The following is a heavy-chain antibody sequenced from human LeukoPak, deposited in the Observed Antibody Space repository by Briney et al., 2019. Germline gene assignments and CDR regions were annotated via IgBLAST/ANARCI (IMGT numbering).Heavy chain of an antibody. CDR1: GFTFSDYY. D-gene: IGHD7-27*01. CDR3: ARDRLGLSTTCSDY. V-gene: IGHV3-11*04. J-gene: IGHJ4*02. Sequence: PGGSLRLSCAASGFTFSDYYMSWIRQAPGKGLEWVSYISSSGSTIYYADSVKGRFTISRDNDKNSLYLKMNSLRAEDTAVYYCARDRLGLSTTCSDYWGQGTLVTVSS. CDR2: ISSSGSTI.